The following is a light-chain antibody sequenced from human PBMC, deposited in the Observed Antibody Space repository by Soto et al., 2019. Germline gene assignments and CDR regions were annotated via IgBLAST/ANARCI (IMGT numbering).Light chain of an antibody. Sequence: EIVLTQSPASLSLSPGEKATLSCRASQSVGRDLAWYQQKPGQAPRLLIYDASNRATGIPARFSGSGSGTDFTLTISSLAPDDFAFYYCQQRFNWWTFGQGTKVEIK. CDR1: QSVGRD. CDR3: QQRFNWWT. V-gene: IGKV3-11*01. J-gene: IGKJ1*01. CDR2: DAS.